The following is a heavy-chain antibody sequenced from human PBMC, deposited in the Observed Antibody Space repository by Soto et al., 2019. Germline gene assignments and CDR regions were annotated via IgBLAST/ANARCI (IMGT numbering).Heavy chain of an antibody. D-gene: IGHD6-13*01. CDR1: GGTFSSYA. CDR2: IIPIFGTA. V-gene: IGHV1-69*01. Sequence: QVQLVQSGAEVKKPGSSVKVSCKASGGTFSSYAISWVRQAPGQGLEWMGGIIPIFGTANYAQKFQGRVTITADESTSTAYMELSSLRSEDTAVYYCARDLSSIWQNYYYYGMDVWGQGTTVTVSS. CDR3: ARDLSSIWQNYYYYGMDV. J-gene: IGHJ6*02.